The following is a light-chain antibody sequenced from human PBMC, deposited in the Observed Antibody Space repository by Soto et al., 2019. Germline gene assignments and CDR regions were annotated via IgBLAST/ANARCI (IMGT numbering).Light chain of an antibody. CDR1: QSVSRN. Sequence: EIEMTQSPATLSVSPGERATLSCRASQSVSRNLAWYQQKPGQAPRLLIYGASTRATGIPARFSGSGSGTEFTLTISSLQSEDFAVYYCQQYNKWPPRTFGQGTKVEIK. J-gene: IGKJ1*01. CDR3: QQYNKWPPRT. V-gene: IGKV3-15*01. CDR2: GAS.